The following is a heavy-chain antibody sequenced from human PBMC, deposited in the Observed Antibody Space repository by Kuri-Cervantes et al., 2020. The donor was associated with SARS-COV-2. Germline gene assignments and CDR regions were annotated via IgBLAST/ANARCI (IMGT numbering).Heavy chain of an antibody. V-gene: IGHV3-15*01. CDR3: TTVPGYCSSTSCFDYYGMDV. D-gene: IGHD2-2*01. CDR2: IKSKTDGGTT. Sequence: GGSLSLSCAVSGFTISNAWMSWVRQAPGQGLEWDGRIKSKTDGGTTDYAAPVKGRFIISREDSKNTLYLQMNSLKTEDTAVYYCTTVPGYCSSTSCFDYYGMDVWGQGTTVTVSS. CDR1: GFTISNAW. J-gene: IGHJ6*02.